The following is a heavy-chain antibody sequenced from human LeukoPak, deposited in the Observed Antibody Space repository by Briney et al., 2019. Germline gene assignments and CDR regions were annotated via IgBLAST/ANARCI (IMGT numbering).Heavy chain of an antibody. CDR2: IYHSGST. CDR3: ARGGGYASPIGY. Sequence: SETLSLTCTLSGGSISTYYWSWIRQPPGTGLELIGYIYHSGSTNYNPSLKSRVTISVDTSKNQFSLKLSSVTAADTAVYYCARGGGYASPIGYWGQGALVTVSS. V-gene: IGHV4-59*01. D-gene: IGHD5-12*01. J-gene: IGHJ4*02. CDR1: GGSISTYY.